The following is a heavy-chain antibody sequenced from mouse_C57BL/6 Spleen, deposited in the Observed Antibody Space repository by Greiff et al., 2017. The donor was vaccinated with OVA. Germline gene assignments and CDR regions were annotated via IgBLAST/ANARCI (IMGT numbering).Heavy chain of an antibody. Sequence: EVQGVESGEGLVKPGGSLKLSCAASGFTFSSYAMSWVRQTPEKRLEWVAYISSGGDYIYYADTVKGRFTISRDNARNTLYLQMSSLKSEDTAMYYCTREGSLGLLFDYWGQGTTLTVSS. V-gene: IGHV5-9-1*02. CDR2: ISSGGDYI. CDR3: TREGSLGLLFDY. CDR1: GFTFSSYA. J-gene: IGHJ2*01. D-gene: IGHD4-1*01.